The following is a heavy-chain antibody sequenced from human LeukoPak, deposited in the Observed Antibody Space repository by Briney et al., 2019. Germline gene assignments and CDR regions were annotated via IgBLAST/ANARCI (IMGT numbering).Heavy chain of an antibody. V-gene: IGHV3-23*01. CDR3: AKDRGRTWVQVAN. Sequence: QSGGSLRLSCIGTGFTLSSDAMGWVRQAPGKGLEWVSGISGSGGSTYYADSVKGRFTISRDNSKNTLYLQMNSLRVEDTAVYYCAKDRGRTWVQVANWGQGTLVTVSS. J-gene: IGHJ4*02. CDR1: GFTLSSDA. D-gene: IGHD2-15*01. CDR2: ISGSGGST.